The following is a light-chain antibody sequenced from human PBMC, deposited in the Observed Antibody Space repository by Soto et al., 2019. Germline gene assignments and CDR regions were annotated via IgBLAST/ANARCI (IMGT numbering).Light chain of an antibody. V-gene: IGKV3-20*01. Sequence: EIVLTQSPGTLSLSPGEGATLSCRASQSVRYNYLAWYQQKPGQAPRLLIYGVSTRATGIPDRFSGSGSGTDFTLTISRLDPEDFAVYYCQQYGTSPRTFGQGTKVDNK. CDR2: GVS. J-gene: IGKJ1*01. CDR3: QQYGTSPRT. CDR1: QSVRYNY.